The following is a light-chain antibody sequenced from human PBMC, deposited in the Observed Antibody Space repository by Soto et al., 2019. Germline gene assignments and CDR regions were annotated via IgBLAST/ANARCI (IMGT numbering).Light chain of an antibody. V-gene: IGLV4-69*01. CDR3: QTWGTGIQV. CDR1: SGHSSYA. Sequence: QSVLTQSPSASASLGASVKLTCTLSSGHSSYAIAWHQQQPEKGPRYLMKVNRDGSHNKGDGIPDRFSGSSSGAERSLTISSLQSEDEADYYCQTWGTGIQVFGGGTQLTVL. J-gene: IGLJ2*01. CDR2: VNRDGSH.